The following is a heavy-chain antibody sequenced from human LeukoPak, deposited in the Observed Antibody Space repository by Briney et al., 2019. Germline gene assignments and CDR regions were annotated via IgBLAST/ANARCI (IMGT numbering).Heavy chain of an antibody. CDR3: AKDYGDYRDAFDI. V-gene: IGHV3-23*01. J-gene: IGHJ3*02. CDR1: GFTFSSYA. Sequence: PGGSLRLSCAASGFTFSSYAMSWVRQAPGKGLEWVSAISGSGGSTNYADSVKGRFTISRDNSKNTLYLQMNSLRAEDTAVYYCAKDYGDYRDAFDIWGQGTMVTVSS. CDR2: ISGSGGST. D-gene: IGHD4-17*01.